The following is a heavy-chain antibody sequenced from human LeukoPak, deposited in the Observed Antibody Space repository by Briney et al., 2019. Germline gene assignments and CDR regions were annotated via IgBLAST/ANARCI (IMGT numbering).Heavy chain of an antibody. J-gene: IGHJ4*02. CDR3: ARHRQVEMSSITDY. D-gene: IGHD5-24*01. V-gene: IGHV4-4*02. Sequence: PSETLSLTCGVSGGSISSTNWWTWVRQPPGEGLEWIGEVHLSGRTNYNPSLESRVTMSVDMSENHISLKLGSVTAADTAVYYCARHRQVEMSSITDYWGQGTLVTVSS. CDR2: VHLSGRT. CDR1: GGSISSTNW.